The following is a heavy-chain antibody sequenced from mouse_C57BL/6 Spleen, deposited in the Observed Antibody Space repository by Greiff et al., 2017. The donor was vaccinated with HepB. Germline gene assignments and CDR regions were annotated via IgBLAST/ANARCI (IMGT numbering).Heavy chain of an antibody. J-gene: IGHJ1*03. D-gene: IGHD1-1*01. Sequence: EVQVVESGGGLVKPGGSLKLSCAASGFTFSDYGMHWVRQAPEKGLEWVAYISSGSSTIYYEDTVKGRFTLSRDNAKNPPFLQMTSLRSEDAAMYYCARSSPWYFDVWGTGTTVTVSS. CDR2: ISSGSSTI. CDR1: GFTFSDYG. V-gene: IGHV5-17*01. CDR3: ARSSPWYFDV.